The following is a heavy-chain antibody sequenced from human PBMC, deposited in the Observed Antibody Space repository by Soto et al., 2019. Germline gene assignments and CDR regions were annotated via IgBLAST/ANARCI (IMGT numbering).Heavy chain of an antibody. V-gene: IGHV3-9*01. J-gene: IGHJ6*02. Sequence: EVQLVESGGGLVQPGRSLRLSCAASGFTVDDYAMHWVRQAPGKGLEWVSGISWNSGSIGYADSVKGRFTISRDNAKNSLYLQMNSLRAEDTALYYCAKDGPGYSSGWGSYYYYGMDVWGQGTTVTVSS. D-gene: IGHD6-19*01. CDR2: ISWNSGSI. CDR1: GFTVDDYA. CDR3: AKDGPGYSSGWGSYYYYGMDV.